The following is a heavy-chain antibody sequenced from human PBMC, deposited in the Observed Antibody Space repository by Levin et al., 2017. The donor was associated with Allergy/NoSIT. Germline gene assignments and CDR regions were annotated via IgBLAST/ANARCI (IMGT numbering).Heavy chain of an antibody. V-gene: IGHV3-7*01. CDR1: GFTFSNYW. CDR2: IKQDGSVK. D-gene: IGHD3-9*01. J-gene: IGHJ2*01. Sequence: HPGGSLRLSCAASGFTFSNYWMSWVRQAPGRGLEWVANIKQDGSVKYYVDSVKGRFTISRDNAKNSLYLQMDNLRAEDTAVYHCARDEPSYHYFLTGPPRDWIFDLWGRGTLVTVSS. CDR3: ARDEPSYHYFLTGPPRDWIFDL.